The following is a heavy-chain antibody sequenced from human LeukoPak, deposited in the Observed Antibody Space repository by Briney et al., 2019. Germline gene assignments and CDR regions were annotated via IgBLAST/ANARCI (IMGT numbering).Heavy chain of an antibody. D-gene: IGHD2-2*01. CDR2: ITSDGGST. V-gene: IGHV3-64D*09. CDR3: VKVGYCSSASSCYFDY. Sequence: GGSLRLSCSSSGFTFRGYTMHWVRQAPGKGLEYVSTITSDGGSTYYADSVKGRFIISRDNSKNTLYLQMSSLRPEDTAVYYCVKVGYCSSASSCYFDYGGPGTLVTVSS. J-gene: IGHJ4*02. CDR1: GFTFRGYT.